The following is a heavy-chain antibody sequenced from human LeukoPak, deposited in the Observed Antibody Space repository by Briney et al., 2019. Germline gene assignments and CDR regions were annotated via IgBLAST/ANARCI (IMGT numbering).Heavy chain of an antibody. CDR2: NYPGVSDP. CDR1: GYSFTSYW. CDR3: ARRSRIGYSSFILDS. D-gene: IGHD6-13*01. V-gene: IGHV5-51*01. J-gene: IGHJ4*02. Sequence: CLNISYKGSGYSFTSYWIGWVRQMPGEGLEWMGFNYPGVSDPRYSQSFQGQVTISADKSISTAYLQSSSLKASDTAMYYCARRSRIGYSSFILDSWGQGTLVTVSS.